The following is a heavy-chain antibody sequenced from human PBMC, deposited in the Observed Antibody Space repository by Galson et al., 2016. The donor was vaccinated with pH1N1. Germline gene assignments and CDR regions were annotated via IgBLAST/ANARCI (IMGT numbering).Heavy chain of an antibody. V-gene: IGHV3-15*01. CDR1: GFTFSNAW. D-gene: IGHD3-16*01. Sequence: CAASGFTFSNAWMSWVRQAPGKGLEWVGRIKSKTDGGTTDYAAPVKGRFTLSRDDSKNTLYLQMNSLKIEDTAVYYCRGLNDNWGQGTLVTVSS. CDR2: IKSKTDGGTT. J-gene: IGHJ4*02. CDR3: RGLNDN.